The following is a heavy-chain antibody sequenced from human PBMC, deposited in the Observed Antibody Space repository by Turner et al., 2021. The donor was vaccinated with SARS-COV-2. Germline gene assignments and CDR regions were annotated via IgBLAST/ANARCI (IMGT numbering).Heavy chain of an antibody. CDR3: SRGHSSGWHQSGAFDI. CDR1: GFTVSSYY. CDR2: IYSGGST. V-gene: IGHV3-53*01. Sequence: EVQLVESGGGLVQPGGSLRHSCAASGFTVSSYYMSWVRQAPGKGLEWVSVIYSGGSTYYADAVKGRFTISSDNSKNTLYLQMNNLRAEDTAVYYCSRGHSSGWHQSGAFDIWGQGTMVTVSS. D-gene: IGHD6-19*01. J-gene: IGHJ3*02.